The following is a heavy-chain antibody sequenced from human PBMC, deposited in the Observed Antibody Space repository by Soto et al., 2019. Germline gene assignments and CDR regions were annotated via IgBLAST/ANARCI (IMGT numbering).Heavy chain of an antibody. CDR3: AHRRRYYDSSGYYYLDY. J-gene: IGHJ4*02. D-gene: IGHD3-22*01. V-gene: IGHV2-5*02. CDR2: IYWDDDK. CDR1: GFSLSTSGVG. Sequence: QITLKESGPTLVKPTQTLTLTCTFSGFSLSTSGVGVGWIRQPPGKALEWLALIYWDDDKRYSPSLKSRLTNTKDTAKNQVVLTMTNMYPVDTAKYYCAHRRRYYDSSGYYYLDYWGQGTLVTVSS.